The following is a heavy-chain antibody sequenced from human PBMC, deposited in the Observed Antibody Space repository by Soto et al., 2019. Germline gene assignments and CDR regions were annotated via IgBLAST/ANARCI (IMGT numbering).Heavy chain of an antibody. CDR1: GASISSDQYL. V-gene: IGHV4-30-4*01. D-gene: IGHD3-9*01. J-gene: IGHJ5*02. CDR2: ISISGGT. CDR3: ARGSFREYEDATGYYNSFDP. Sequence: QVQLQESGPGLVKPSQTLSLTCSVSGASISSDQYLWTWIRQTPGKGLEWIGYISISGGTYYSPPVNGRANLSLDKSKNQFSLILSSVTAADTAIYFCARGSFREYEDATGYYNSFDPWGQGALVTVSS.